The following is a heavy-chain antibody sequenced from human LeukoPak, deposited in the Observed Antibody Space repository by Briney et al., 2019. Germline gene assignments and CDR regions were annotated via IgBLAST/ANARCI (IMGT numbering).Heavy chain of an antibody. D-gene: IGHD2-15*01. V-gene: IGHV1-2*06. CDR1: GYTFTGYY. CDR2: INPNSGGT. Sequence: ASVKVSCKASGYTFTGYYMHWVRQAPGQGLEWMGRINPNSGGTNYAQKFQGRVTMTRDTSISTAYMELSRLRSDDTAVYYCARDLIVVNWFDPWSQGTLVTVSS. J-gene: IGHJ5*02. CDR3: ARDLIVVNWFDP.